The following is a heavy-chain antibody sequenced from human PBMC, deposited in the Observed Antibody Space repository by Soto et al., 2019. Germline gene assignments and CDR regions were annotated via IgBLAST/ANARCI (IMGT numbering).Heavy chain of an antibody. CDR1: GGTFSSYA. CDR3: ARLGVDTAMVPDDY. Sequence: SVKVSCKASGGTFSSYAISWVRQAPGQGLEWMGGIIPIFGTANYAQKFQGRVTITADESTSTAYMELSSLRSEDTAVYYCARLGVDTAMVPDDYWGQGTLVTVSS. CDR2: IIPIFGTA. D-gene: IGHD5-18*01. J-gene: IGHJ4*02. V-gene: IGHV1-69*13.